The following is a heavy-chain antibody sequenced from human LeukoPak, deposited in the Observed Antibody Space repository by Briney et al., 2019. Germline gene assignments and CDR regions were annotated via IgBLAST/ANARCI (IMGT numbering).Heavy chain of an antibody. CDR3: ATERHYYDSSGYYHLVDY. Sequence: SVKVSCKASGGTFSSYAISWVRQAPGQGLEWMGRIIPIFGTANYAQKFQGRVTITTDESTSTAYMELSSLRSEDTAVYYCATERHYYDSSGYYHLVDYWGQGTLVTVSS. CDR2: IIPIFGTA. J-gene: IGHJ4*02. D-gene: IGHD3-22*01. V-gene: IGHV1-69*05. CDR1: GGTFSSYA.